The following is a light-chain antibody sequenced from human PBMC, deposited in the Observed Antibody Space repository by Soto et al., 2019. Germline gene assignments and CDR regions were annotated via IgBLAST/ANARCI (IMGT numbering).Light chain of an antibody. CDR2: DDS. CDR1: NIGTKS. CDR3: QVWESSSDHTV. J-gene: IGLJ3*02. Sequence: SYELTQPPSVSVAPGQTARITCGENNIGTKSVHWYQQKPGQAPVLVVYDDSDRPSAIPERFSGSNSGNTATLTISRVEAGDEADYYCQVWESSSDHTVFGGGTKLTVL. V-gene: IGLV3-21*02.